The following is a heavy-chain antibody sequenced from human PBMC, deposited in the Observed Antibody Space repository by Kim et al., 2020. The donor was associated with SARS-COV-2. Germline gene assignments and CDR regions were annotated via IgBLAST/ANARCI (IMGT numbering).Heavy chain of an antibody. V-gene: IGHV4-59*13. CDR2: IYYSGST. D-gene: IGHD3-10*01. CDR3: ARGDGEGSYYYYYGMDV. J-gene: IGHJ6*02. CDR1: GGSLSSSY. Sequence: SETLSLTCTVSGGSLSSSYWSWIRQPPGKGLEWIGYIYYSGSTNYNPSLKSRVTISVDTSKNQFSLKLSSVTAADTAVYYCARGDGEGSYYYYYGMDVWGQGTTVTVSS.